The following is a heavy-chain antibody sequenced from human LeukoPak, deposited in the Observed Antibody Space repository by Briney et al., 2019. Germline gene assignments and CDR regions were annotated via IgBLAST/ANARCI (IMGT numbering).Heavy chain of an antibody. J-gene: IGHJ4*02. Sequence: GKSLRLYCAASGFSFSTYGIHWVRQAPGKGLEWVAVMWYDGSKDYYADSVKGRFTISRDTSKNTLYLQMNNLRAEDTAVYYCAKDRETYEYTFDYWGQGTLVTVSS. CDR3: AKDRETYEYTFDY. V-gene: IGHV3-33*06. CDR1: GFSFSTYG. CDR2: MWYDGSKD. D-gene: IGHD6-6*01.